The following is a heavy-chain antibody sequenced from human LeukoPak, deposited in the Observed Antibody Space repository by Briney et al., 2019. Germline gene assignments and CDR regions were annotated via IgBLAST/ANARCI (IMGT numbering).Heavy chain of an antibody. J-gene: IGHJ5*02. CDR3: ARGIHLRYFAENWFDH. CDR1: GGSISSSSHY. CDR2: IHYSGST. D-gene: IGHD3-9*01. V-gene: IGHV4-39*07. Sequence: PSETLSLTCTVSGGSISSSSHYWGWLRQPPGTGLEWLGTIHYSGSTYYNPSLKSRVTISVDTSKNQFSLKLSSLTAADTAVYYCARGIHLRYFAENWFDHWGQGTLVTVSS.